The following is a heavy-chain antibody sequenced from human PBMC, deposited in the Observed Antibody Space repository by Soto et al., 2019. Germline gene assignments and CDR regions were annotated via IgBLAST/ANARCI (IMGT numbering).Heavy chain of an antibody. J-gene: IGHJ6*02. CDR3: AKADYCSSTSCYGGYGMDV. V-gene: IGHV3-43*01. CDR1: GFTFDDYT. Sequence: GESLKISCAASGFTFDDYTMHWVRQAPGKGLEWVSLISWDGGSTYYADSVKGRFTISRDNSKNSLYLQMNSLRTEDTALYYCAKADYCSSTSCYGGYGMDVWGQGTTVTVSS. D-gene: IGHD2-2*01. CDR2: ISWDGGST.